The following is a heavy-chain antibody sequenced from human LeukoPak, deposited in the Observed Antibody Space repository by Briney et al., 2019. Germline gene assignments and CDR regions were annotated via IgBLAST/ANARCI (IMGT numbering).Heavy chain of an antibody. CDR3: AKDHGDKYYYGMDV. Sequence: SCKASGGTFSSYAMSWVRQAPGKGLEWVSAISGSGGSTYYADSVKGRFTISRDNSKNTLYLQMNSLRAEDTAVYYCAKDHGDKYYYGMDVWGQGTTVTVSS. J-gene: IGHJ6*02. V-gene: IGHV3-23*01. CDR2: ISGSGGST. D-gene: IGHD7-27*01. CDR1: GGTFSSYA.